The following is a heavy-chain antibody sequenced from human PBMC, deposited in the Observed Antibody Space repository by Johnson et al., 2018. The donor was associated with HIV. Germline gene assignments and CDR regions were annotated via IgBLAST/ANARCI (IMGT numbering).Heavy chain of an antibody. D-gene: IGHD3-10*01. Sequence: VQLVESGGGLVQPGRSLRLSCAASGFTFDDYAMHWVRQAPGKGLEWVSGISWNSGSTGYADSVKGRFTISRDNAKNSLYLQMNSLKAEDTALYYCARDWFMVQGADAFDIWGQGTLVTVSS. CDR2: ISWNSGST. CDR3: ARDWFMVQGADAFDI. CDR1: GFTFDDYA. V-gene: IGHV3-9*01. J-gene: IGHJ3*02.